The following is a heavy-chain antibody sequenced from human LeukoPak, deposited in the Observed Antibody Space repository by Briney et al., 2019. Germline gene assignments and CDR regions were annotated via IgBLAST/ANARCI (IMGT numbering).Heavy chain of an antibody. CDR2: IYYSGST. D-gene: IGHD4-17*01. J-gene: IGHJ4*02. Sequence: KPSETLSLTCTVPGGSISSYYWSWIRQPPGKGLERIGYIYYSGSTNYNPSLKSRVTISVDTSKNQFSLKLSSVTAADTAVYYCASAHDYGDYALENWGQGTLVTVSS. CDR3: ASAHDYGDYALEN. V-gene: IGHV4-59*01. CDR1: GGSISSYY.